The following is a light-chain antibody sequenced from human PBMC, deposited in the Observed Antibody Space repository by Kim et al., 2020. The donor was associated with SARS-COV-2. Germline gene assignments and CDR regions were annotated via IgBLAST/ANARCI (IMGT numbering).Light chain of an antibody. CDR3: QQYHSDWT. V-gene: IGKV1-5*03. CDR1: QSISRW. Sequence: GDRVTITCRASQSISRWLAWYQRKPGKAPKLHIYAASALESGVPSRFSGSGSGTEFTLTISSLQPDDFATYYCQQYHSDWTFGQGTKVDIK. CDR2: AAS. J-gene: IGKJ1*01.